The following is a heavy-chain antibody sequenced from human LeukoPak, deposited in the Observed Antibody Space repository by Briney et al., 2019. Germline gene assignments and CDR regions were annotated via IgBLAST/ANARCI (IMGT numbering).Heavy chain of an antibody. J-gene: IGHJ6*02. D-gene: IGHD3-10*01. CDR1: GGSFSGYY. V-gene: IGHV4-34*01. CDR2: INHSGST. CDR3: ARGKKRYYGSGSPYGMDV. Sequence: PSETLSLTCAVYGGSFSGYYWSWIRQPPGKGLEWIGEINHSGSTNYSPSLKSRVTISVDTSKNQFSLKLSSVTAADTAVYYCARGKKRYYGSGSPYGMDVWGQGTTVTVSS.